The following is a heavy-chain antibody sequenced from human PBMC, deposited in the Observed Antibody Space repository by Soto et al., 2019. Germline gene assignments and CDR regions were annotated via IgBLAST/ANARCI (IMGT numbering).Heavy chain of an antibody. D-gene: IGHD2-2*02. CDR3: AXYVVPAAIWHYYYGMDV. CDR2: ISAYNGNT. J-gene: IGHJ6*02. Sequence: GPSVKVSCKASGYTFTSYGISWVRQAPGQGLEWMGWISAYNGNTNYAQKLQGRVTMTTDTSTSTAYMELRSLRSDDTAVYYCAXYVVPAAIWHYYYGMDVWGQGTTVTVSS. V-gene: IGHV1-18*01. CDR1: GYTFTSYG.